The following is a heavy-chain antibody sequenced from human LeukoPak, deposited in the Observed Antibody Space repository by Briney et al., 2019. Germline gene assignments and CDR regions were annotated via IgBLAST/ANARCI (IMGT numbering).Heavy chain of an antibody. D-gene: IGHD3-10*01. Sequence: GGSLRLSCAASGFTFSSYWTSWVRQAPGKGLEWVANIKQDGSEKYYVDSVKGRFTISRDNARNSLYLQMNSLRAEDTAVYYCARDYGLLWFGDFDYWGQGTLVTVSS. CDR3: ARDYGLLWFGDFDY. J-gene: IGHJ4*02. CDR2: IKQDGSEK. V-gene: IGHV3-7*01. CDR1: GFTFSSYW.